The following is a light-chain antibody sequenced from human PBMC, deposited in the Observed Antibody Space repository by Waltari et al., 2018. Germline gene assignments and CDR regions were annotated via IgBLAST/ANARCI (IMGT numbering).Light chain of an antibody. Sequence: DIVMTQSPDSLAVSLGERATINCKSSQRVLYSSNNKNYLAWYQQKPGQPPKLLIYWASTRESGVPDRFSGSGSGTDFTLTISSLQAEDVAVYYCQQYLGTPRTFGQGTKLEIK. CDR2: WAS. CDR3: QQYLGTPRT. CDR1: QRVLYSSNNKNY. V-gene: IGKV4-1*01. J-gene: IGKJ2*01.